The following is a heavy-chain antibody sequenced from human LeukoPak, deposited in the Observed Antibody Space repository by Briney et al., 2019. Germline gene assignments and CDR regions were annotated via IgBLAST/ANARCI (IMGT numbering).Heavy chain of an antibody. CDR3: ARHRTAAAELDY. D-gene: IGHD6-13*01. V-gene: IGHV4-39*01. Sequence: SETLSLTCTVSGGSISSNNYYWGWIRQPPGKGLDWIGGIYYSGSTYYNPTLKSRVTLSVDPSKNQFSLKLSSVTDADTAVYSCARHRTAAAELDYWGQGTLVTVSS. CDR2: IYYSGST. J-gene: IGHJ4*02. CDR1: GGSISSNNYY.